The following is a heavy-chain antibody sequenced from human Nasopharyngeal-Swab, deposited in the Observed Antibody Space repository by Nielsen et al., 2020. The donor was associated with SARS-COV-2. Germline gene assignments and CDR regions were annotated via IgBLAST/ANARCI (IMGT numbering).Heavy chain of an antibody. D-gene: IGHD5-24*01. CDR2: IYYSAST. CDR3: VRDKDGNPNWFDP. Sequence: WIRQPPGKGLEWIGYIYYSASTYYNPSLKSRVTISGDTSKNQFSLKLSSVTAADTAMYYCVRDKDGNPNWFDPWGQGTLVTVSS. J-gene: IGHJ5*02. V-gene: IGHV4-31*02.